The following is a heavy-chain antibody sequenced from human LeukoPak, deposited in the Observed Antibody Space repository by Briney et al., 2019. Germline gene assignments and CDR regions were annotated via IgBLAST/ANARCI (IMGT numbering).Heavy chain of an antibody. CDR3: ARDKSVLGAFDI. J-gene: IGHJ3*02. V-gene: IGHV3-23*01. D-gene: IGHD2-8*01. Sequence: GGSLRLSCAASGFTFSTYAMSWVHQAPGKGLEWVSAISGSGGSTYYADSVKGRFTISRDNSKNTLYLQMNSLRAEDTAVYYCARDKSVLGAFDIWGQGTMVTVSS. CDR2: ISGSGGST. CDR1: GFTFSTYA.